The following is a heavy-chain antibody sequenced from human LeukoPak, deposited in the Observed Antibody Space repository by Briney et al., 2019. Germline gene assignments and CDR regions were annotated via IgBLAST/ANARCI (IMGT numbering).Heavy chain of an antibody. CDR2: IYSGGST. CDR3: ARDKRSVFSPNNRNYYYYMDV. D-gene: IGHD1/OR15-1a*01. V-gene: IGHV3-66*02. CDR1: GSTVSSNY. Sequence: GGSLRLSCAASGSTVSSNYMSWVRQAPGKGLEWVSVIYSGGSTYYADSVKGRFTISRDNSKNTLYLQMNSLRAEDTAVYYCARDKRSVFSPNNRNYYYYMDVWGKGTTVTVSS. J-gene: IGHJ6*03.